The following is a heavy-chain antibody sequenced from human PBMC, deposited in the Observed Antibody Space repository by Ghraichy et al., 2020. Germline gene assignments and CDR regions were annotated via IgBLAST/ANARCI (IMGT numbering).Heavy chain of an antibody. D-gene: IGHD3-22*01. Sequence: WGSLRLSCSASGFTFSSYAMHWVRQAPGKGLEYVSAISSNGGSTYYADSVKGRFTISRDNSKNTLYLQMSSLRAEDTAVYYCVKDYYDSSGYSDAFDIWGQGTMVTVSS. V-gene: IGHV3-64D*06. CDR2: ISSNGGST. J-gene: IGHJ3*02. CDR1: GFTFSSYA. CDR3: VKDYYDSSGYSDAFDI.